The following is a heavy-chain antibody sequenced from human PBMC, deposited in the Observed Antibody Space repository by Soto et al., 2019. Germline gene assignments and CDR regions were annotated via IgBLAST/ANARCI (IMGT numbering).Heavy chain of an antibody. CDR1: GFTFDNHA. Sequence: EVQLVESGGGLVQPGRSLTLSCAASGFTFDNHAMHWVRQPPGKGLEWVSSISWNSGNVGYADSVKGRFTISRDNAKNSLHLQMNSLRDEDTALYYCARDKWELRGDPGYFFDHWGQGILVTVSS. CDR2: ISWNSGNV. V-gene: IGHV3-9*01. D-gene: IGHD1-26*01. J-gene: IGHJ4*02. CDR3: ARDKWELRGDPGYFFDH.